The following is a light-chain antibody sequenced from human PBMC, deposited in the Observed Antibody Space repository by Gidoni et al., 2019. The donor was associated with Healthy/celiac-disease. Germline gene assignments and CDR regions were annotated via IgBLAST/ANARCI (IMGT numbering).Light chain of an antibody. CDR2: EVS. V-gene: IGLV2-14*01. CDR1: SSDVGGYNY. J-gene: IGLJ3*02. Sequence: QSALTQPASVSGSPGQSITISCTGTSSDVGGYNYVSWYQQHPGKAPKLMIDEVSNRPSGVPVRFSGSKSGNTASLTISGLQAEDEADYYCSSYTSSSTLHWVFGGGTKLTVL. CDR3: SSYTSSSTLHWV.